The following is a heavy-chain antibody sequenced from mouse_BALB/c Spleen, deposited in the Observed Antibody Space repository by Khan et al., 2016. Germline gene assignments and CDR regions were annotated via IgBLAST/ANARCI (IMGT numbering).Heavy chain of an antibody. D-gene: IGHD4-1*01. J-gene: IGHJ2*01. CDR3: ARTNWDYFDY. CDR1: GYSITSDYA. CDR2: ISYSGST. V-gene: IGHV3-2*02. Sequence: EAQLQESGPGLVKPSQSLSLTYTVTGYSITSDYAWNWIRQFPGNKLEWMGYISYSGSTSYNPSLKSRISITRDTSKNQFFLQLNSVTTEDTATYYCARTNWDYFDYWGQGTTLTVSS.